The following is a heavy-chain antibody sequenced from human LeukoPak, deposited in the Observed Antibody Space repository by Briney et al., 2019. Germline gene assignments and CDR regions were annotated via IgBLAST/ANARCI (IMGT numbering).Heavy chain of an antibody. CDR1: GGSFSGYY. D-gene: IGHD5-18*01. CDR3: ARGQSGGSWIQLWLLGAFDI. J-gene: IGHJ3*02. V-gene: IGHV4-34*01. Sequence: SETLSLTCAVYGGSFSGYYWSWIRQPPGKGLEWIGEINHSGSTNYNPSLKSRVTISVDASKNQFSLKLSSVTAADTAVYYCARGQSGGSWIQLWLLGAFDIWGQGTMVTVSS. CDR2: INHSGST.